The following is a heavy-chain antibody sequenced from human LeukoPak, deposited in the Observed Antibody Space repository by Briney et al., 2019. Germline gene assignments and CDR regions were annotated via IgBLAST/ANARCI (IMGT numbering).Heavy chain of an antibody. Sequence: PSETLSLTCTVSGYSISSGYYWGWIRQPPGKGLEWIGSIYHSGSTYYNPSLKSRVTISVDTSKNQFSLKLSSVTAADTAVYYCARPGYCSGGSCYFTNSMYYFDYWGQGTLVTVSS. V-gene: IGHV4-38-2*02. CDR3: ARPGYCSGGSCYFTNSMYYFDY. D-gene: IGHD2-15*01. J-gene: IGHJ4*02. CDR1: GYSISSGYY. CDR2: IYHSGST.